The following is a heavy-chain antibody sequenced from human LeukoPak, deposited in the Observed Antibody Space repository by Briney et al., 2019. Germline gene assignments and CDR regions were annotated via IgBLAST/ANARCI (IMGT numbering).Heavy chain of an antibody. Sequence: GGSLRLSCAASGFTFSSYVMSWVRQAPGKGLEWVSAVTGSGGSTYYADSVKGRFTISRDNSQNTLYLQMNSLRAEDTAVYYCAKDRGGYYFDYWGQGTLVAVSS. CDR1: GFTFSSYV. V-gene: IGHV3-23*01. D-gene: IGHD3-22*01. CDR3: AKDRGGYYFDY. J-gene: IGHJ4*02. CDR2: VTGSGGST.